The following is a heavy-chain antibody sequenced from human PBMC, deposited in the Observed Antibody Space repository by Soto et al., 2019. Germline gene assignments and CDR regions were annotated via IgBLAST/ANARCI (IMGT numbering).Heavy chain of an antibody. CDR3: AKDSLSRDFWSGYWADAFDI. V-gene: IGHV3-23*01. Sequence: GGSLRLSCAASGFTFSSYAMSWVRQAPGKGLEWVSAISGSGGSTYYADSVKGRFTISRDNSKNTLYLQMNSLRAEDTAVYYCAKDSLSRDFWSGYWADAFDIWGQGTMVTVSS. CDR1: GFTFSSYA. J-gene: IGHJ3*02. CDR2: ISGSGGST. D-gene: IGHD3-3*01.